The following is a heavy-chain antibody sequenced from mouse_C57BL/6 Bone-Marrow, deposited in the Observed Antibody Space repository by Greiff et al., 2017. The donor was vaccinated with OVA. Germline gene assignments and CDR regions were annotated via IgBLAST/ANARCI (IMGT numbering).Heavy chain of an antibody. Sequence: QVQLQQSGAELARPGASVKLSCKASGYTFTSYGISWVKQRTGQGLEWIGEIYPRSGNTYYNEKFKGKATLTADKSSSTAYMELRSLTSEDSAVYFCARSVYDGFSYAMDYWGQGTSVTVSS. V-gene: IGHV1-81*01. CDR1: GYTFTSYG. CDR3: ARSVYDGFSYAMDY. D-gene: IGHD2-3*01. CDR2: IYPRSGNT. J-gene: IGHJ4*01.